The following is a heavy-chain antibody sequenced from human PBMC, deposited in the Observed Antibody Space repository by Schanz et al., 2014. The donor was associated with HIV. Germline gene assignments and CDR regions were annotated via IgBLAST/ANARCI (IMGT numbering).Heavy chain of an antibody. J-gene: IGHJ4*02. CDR3: ARDRSAAVTASDY. Sequence: QVQLVQSGAEVKKPGASVRVSCKASGYTFTSYGITWVRQAPGQGLEWMGWISVYNDNTKYAQNFQARVTLTTDTSTRTVYMELRSLRSDDTAVYYCARDRSAAVTASDYWGQGTLVTVSS. V-gene: IGHV1-18*01. CDR2: ISVYNDNT. D-gene: IGHD6-13*01. CDR1: GYTFTSYG.